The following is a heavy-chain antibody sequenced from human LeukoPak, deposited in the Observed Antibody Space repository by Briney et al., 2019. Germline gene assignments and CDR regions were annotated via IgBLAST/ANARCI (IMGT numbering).Heavy chain of an antibody. Sequence: PGGSLRLPCATSGFTFNTYALNWVRQAPGKGLEWVSVISGSAGTTYYTDSVKGRFTISRDFSKNTLFLQISSLRAEDTAIYYCAKDLGDVDNSGYYRPGAFDVWGRGTLVTVSS. CDR1: GFTFNTYA. CDR2: ISGSAGTT. CDR3: AKDLGDVDNSGYYRPGAFDV. D-gene: IGHD3-22*01. J-gene: IGHJ3*01. V-gene: IGHV3-23*01.